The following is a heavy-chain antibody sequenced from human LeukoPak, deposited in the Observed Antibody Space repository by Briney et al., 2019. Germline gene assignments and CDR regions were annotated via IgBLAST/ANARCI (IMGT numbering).Heavy chain of an antibody. J-gene: IGHJ4*02. V-gene: IGHV4-39*07. D-gene: IGHD1-7*01. CDR3: AREVGITGTGGPYYFDH. CDR1: GGSISSSSYY. Sequence: PSETLSLTCTVSGGSISSSSYYWGWIRQPPGKGLEWIGSIYYSGSTYYNPSLKSRVTISVDTSKNQFSLKLSSVTAADTAVYYCAREVGITGTGGPYYFDHWGQGTLVTVSS. CDR2: IYYSGST.